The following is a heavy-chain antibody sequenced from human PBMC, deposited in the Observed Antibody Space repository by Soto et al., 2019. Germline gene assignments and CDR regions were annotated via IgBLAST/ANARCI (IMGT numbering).Heavy chain of an antibody. CDR1: GFTFSNYA. J-gene: IGHJ4*02. CDR3: AKAYFVWSSEQPYYFDY. D-gene: IGHD2-21*01. V-gene: IGHV3-23*01. Sequence: EVQLLDSGGGLVQPGGSLRLSCAASGFTFSNYAMTWVRQGPGKGLEWVSGISGSGGRSYYADSVKGRFTISRDNSNSTLYLQMNSLRAEDTAVYYCAKAYFVWSSEQPYYFDYGGQGTLVTVSS. CDR2: ISGSGGRS.